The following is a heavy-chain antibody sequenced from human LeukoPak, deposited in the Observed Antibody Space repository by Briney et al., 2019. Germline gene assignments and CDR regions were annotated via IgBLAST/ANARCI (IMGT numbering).Heavy chain of an antibody. D-gene: IGHD1-26*01. Sequence: SETLSLTSTVSGYSISSGYYWGWIRQPPGKGLEWIGSIYHSGSTYYNPSLKSRVTISVDTSKNQFSLKLSSVTAADTAVYYCARVGPLRMIEWELRGTFDIWGQGTMVTVSP. CDR3: ARVGPLRMIEWELRGTFDI. V-gene: IGHV4-38-2*02. J-gene: IGHJ3*02. CDR1: GYSISSGYY. CDR2: IYHSGST.